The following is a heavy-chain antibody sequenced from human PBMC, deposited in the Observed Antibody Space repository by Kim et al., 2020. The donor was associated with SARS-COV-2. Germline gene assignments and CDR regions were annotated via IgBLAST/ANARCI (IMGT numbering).Heavy chain of an antibody. CDR1: GFTFSDYY. V-gene: IGHV3-11*05. CDR3: ARDHSTYYYDSSGYYRALTPEYYYYGMDV. CDR2: ISSSSSYT. D-gene: IGHD3-22*01. Sequence: GGSLRLSCAASGFTFSDYYMSWIRQAPGKGLAWVSYISSSSSYTNYADSVKGRFTISRDNAKNSLYLQMNSLRAEDTAVYYCARDHSTYYYDSSGYYRALTPEYYYYGMDVWGQGTTVTVSS. J-gene: IGHJ6*02.